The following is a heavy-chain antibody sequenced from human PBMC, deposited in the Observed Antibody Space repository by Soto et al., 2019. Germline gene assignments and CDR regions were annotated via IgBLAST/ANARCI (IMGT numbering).Heavy chain of an antibody. J-gene: IGHJ5*02. Sequence: GGYLRLSCAAYGFTFSSYSMNWVRQGPGKGMEWVSYISSSSSTIYYADSVKGRFTISRDNAKNSLYLQMNSLRDEDTAVYYCARVVTTRLPPQFFNRIPCFDPWCQGTLVTVSS. CDR3: ARVVTTRLPPQFFNRIPCFDP. V-gene: IGHV3-48*02. CDR1: GFTFSSYS. D-gene: IGHD2-21*02. CDR2: ISSSSSTI.